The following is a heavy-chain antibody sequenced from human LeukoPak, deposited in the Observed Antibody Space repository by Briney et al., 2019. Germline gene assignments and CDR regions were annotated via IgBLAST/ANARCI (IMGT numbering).Heavy chain of an antibody. V-gene: IGHV3-23*01. CDR2: ISGSGTTT. D-gene: IGHD4-11*01. Sequence: GGSLRLSCVASGFSFCSYALTWVRHAPGKGLEWVSGISGSGTTTYYADSVKGRFTISRDNSKNTVYLQMNSLRAEDTAVYYCVKVIYSNYGYFDYWAREPWSPSPQ. J-gene: IGHJ4*02. CDR3: VKVIYSNYGYFDY. CDR1: GFSFCSYA.